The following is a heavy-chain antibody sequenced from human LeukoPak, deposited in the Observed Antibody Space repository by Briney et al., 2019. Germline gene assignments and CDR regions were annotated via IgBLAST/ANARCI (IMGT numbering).Heavy chain of an antibody. Sequence: PGGSLRLSCAASGFTLSSYWMSWVRQAPGKGLEWVANIKEDGSEKYYVDSVKGRFTISRDNSKKTLYLQMYSLRGEDRGVYDCAGGGFGEAYYYYYYMDVWGKGTTVTVSS. J-gene: IGHJ6*03. CDR3: AGGGFGEAYYYYYYMDV. CDR1: GFTLSSYW. CDR2: IKEDGSEK. V-gene: IGHV3-7*03. D-gene: IGHD3-10*01.